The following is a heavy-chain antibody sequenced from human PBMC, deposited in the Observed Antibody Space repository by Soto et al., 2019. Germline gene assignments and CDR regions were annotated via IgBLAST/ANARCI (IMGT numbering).Heavy chain of an antibody. CDR3: ARAGGTTVTGLWHFDS. V-gene: IGHV3-33*01. J-gene: IGHJ4*02. CDR2: IWYDGTQK. CDR1: GFTSKTYA. Sequence: ESGGGVARPGRSLDLSGEEPGFTSKTYAMHGVRKPPGKGRGGLAAIWYDGTQKYYAASVKGRFIISRDNSKKTLYLEMNSLRAEDTAVYYCARAGGTTVTGLWHFDSWGQGTLVTVSS. D-gene: IGHD4-17*01.